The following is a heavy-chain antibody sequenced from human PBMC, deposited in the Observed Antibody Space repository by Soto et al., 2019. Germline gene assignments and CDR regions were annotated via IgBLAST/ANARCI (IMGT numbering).Heavy chain of an antibody. D-gene: IGHD6-6*01. CDR3: AAGRRIADRPGDYYYYGMDV. J-gene: IGHJ6*02. CDR1: GFTFTSSA. CDR2: IVVGSGNT. Sequence: SVKVSCKASGFTFTSSAVQWVRQARGQRLEWIGWIVVGSGNTNYAQKFQERVTITRDMSTSTAYMELSSLRSEDTAVYYCAAGRRIADRPGDYYYYGMDVWGQGTTVTVSS. V-gene: IGHV1-58*01.